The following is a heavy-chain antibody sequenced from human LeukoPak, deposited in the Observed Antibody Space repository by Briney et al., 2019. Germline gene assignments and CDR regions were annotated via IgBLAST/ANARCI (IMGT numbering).Heavy chain of an antibody. J-gene: IGHJ6*03. V-gene: IGHV1-69*13. CDR3: ARGPRLGQSGSYVYYYYYMDV. Sequence: ASVKVSCKASGGTFSSYAISWVRQASGQGLEWMGGIIPIFGTANYAQKFQGRVTITADESTSTAYMELSSLRSEDTAVYYCARGPRLGQSGSYVYYYYYMDVWGKGTTVTVSS. CDR1: GGTFSSYA. CDR2: IIPIFGTA. D-gene: IGHD1-26*01.